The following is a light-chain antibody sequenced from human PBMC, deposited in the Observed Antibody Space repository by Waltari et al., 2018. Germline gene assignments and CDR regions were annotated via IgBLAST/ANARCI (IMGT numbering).Light chain of an antibody. CDR3: QSYDSSLSYCV. CDR2: GNN. V-gene: IGLV1-40*01. Sequence: QSVLTQPPSVSGAPGQTVTISCTGSSSNIGTGYDVHWYQQLPGTAPKPLIHGNNNRTSGVPARFSGSKSGTSASLAITGLQAEDEADYYCQSYDSSLSYCVFGTGTKVTVL. CDR1: SSNIGTGYD. J-gene: IGLJ1*01.